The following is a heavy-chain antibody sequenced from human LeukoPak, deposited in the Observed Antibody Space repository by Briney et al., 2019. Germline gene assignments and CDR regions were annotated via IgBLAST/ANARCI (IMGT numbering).Heavy chain of an antibody. CDR3: AREGQQLVPYFDY. CDR2: IWHDGSNK. J-gene: IGHJ4*02. V-gene: IGHV3-33*01. CDR1: GFTFSDYG. Sequence: GGSLRLSCAASGFTFSDYGVHCVRQAPGKGREWVAVIWHDGSNKYYADSVQGRFTISRDSSKNTLYLQMNSLRAEDTAVYYCAREGQQLVPYFDYWGQGTLVTVSS. D-gene: IGHD6-13*01.